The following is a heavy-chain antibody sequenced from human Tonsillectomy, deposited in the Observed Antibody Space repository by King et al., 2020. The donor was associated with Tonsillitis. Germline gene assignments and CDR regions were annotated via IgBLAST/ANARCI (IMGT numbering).Heavy chain of an antibody. CDR3: ARARIAVAGTDAFDI. J-gene: IGHJ3*02. Sequence: QLVQSGPEVKKPGASVKVSCKTSGYTFTGYYMHWVRLAPGQGPEWMGWINLNSGGTNYAQRFQGRVTMTRDTSISTAYMELSRLRSDDTAVYYCARARIAVAGTDAFDIWGQGTMVTVSS. CDR2: INLNSGGT. D-gene: IGHD6-19*01. V-gene: IGHV1-2*02. CDR1: GYTFTGYY.